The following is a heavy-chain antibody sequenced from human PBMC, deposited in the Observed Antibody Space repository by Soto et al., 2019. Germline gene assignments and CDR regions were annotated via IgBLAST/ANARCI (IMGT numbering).Heavy chain of an antibody. CDR1: GFTFSSYG. CDR2: ISYDGSNK. Sequence: GGSLRLSCAASGFTFSSYGMHWVRQAPGKGLEWVAVISYDGSNKYYADSVKGRFTISRDNSKNTLYLQMNSLRAEDTAVYYCATPSLPYSSSPRIDYWGQGTLVTVSS. V-gene: IGHV3-30*03. J-gene: IGHJ4*02. CDR3: ATPSLPYSSSPRIDY. D-gene: IGHD6-6*01.